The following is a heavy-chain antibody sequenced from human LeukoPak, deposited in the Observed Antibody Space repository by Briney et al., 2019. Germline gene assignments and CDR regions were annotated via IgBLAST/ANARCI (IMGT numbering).Heavy chain of an antibody. Sequence: SETLSLTCTVSGGSISSSSYYWGWIRQPPGKGLEWIGSIYFSGNTYYNPSLKSRVSISVDTSKNQFSLKLSSVTAADTAVYYCARGRDGYNLLDFWGQGTLVTVSS. D-gene: IGHD5-24*01. CDR1: GGSISSSSYY. CDR3: ARGRDGYNLLDF. V-gene: IGHV4-39*07. CDR2: IYFSGNT. J-gene: IGHJ4*02.